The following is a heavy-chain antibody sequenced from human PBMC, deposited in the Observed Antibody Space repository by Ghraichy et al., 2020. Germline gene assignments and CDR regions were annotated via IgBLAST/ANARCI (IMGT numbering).Heavy chain of an antibody. D-gene: IGHD3-10*01. CDR2: ISSSSSYI. CDR3: ARALRGSGGMDV. Sequence: GGSLRLSCAASGFTFSSYSMNWVRQAPGKGLEWVSSISSSSSYIYYADSVKGRFTISRDSAKNSMYLQMNSLRAEDTAVYYCARALRGSGGMDVWGQGTTVTVSS. V-gene: IGHV3-21*01. CDR1: GFTFSSYS. J-gene: IGHJ6*02.